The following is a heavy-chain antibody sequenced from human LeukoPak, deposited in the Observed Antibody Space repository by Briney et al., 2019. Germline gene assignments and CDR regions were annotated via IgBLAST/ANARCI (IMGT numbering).Heavy chain of an antibody. V-gene: IGHV4-61*01. CDR1: GGSVSSGSYY. Sequence: SETLSLTCTVSGGSVSSGSYYWRWIRQPPGKGLEWIGYIYYSGSTNYNPSLKSRVTMTVDTSKNQFSLKLSSVTAADTAVYYCARGLGRYYFDYWGQGTLVTVSS. J-gene: IGHJ4*02. D-gene: IGHD7-27*01. CDR3: ARGLGRYYFDY. CDR2: IYYSGST.